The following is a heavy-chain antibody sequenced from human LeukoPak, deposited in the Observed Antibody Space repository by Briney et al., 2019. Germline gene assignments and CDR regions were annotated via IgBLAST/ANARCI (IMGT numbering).Heavy chain of an antibody. D-gene: IGHD6-6*01. CDR1: GFTFSSYS. CDR3: ARDTSSPGGGNYYGMDV. J-gene: IGHJ6*02. CDR2: ISSSSSYI. V-gene: IGHV3-21*01. Sequence: PGGSLRLSCAASGFTFSSYSMNWVRQAPGKGLEWVSSISSSSSYIYYADSVKGRFTISRDNAKNSLYLQMNSLRAEDTAVYYCARDTSSPGGGNYYGMDVWGHGTTVTVSS.